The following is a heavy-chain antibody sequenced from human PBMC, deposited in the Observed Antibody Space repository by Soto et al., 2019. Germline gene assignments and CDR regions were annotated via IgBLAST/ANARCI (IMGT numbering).Heavy chain of an antibody. CDR3: AKDENVASRGASYGMDV. CDR2: ISYDGSNK. Sequence: QVQLVESGGGVVQPGRSLRLSCAASGFTFSSYGMHWVRQAPGKGLEWVAVISYDGSNKYYADSVKGRFTISRDNSKNTLYLQMNSLRAEDTAVYYCAKDENVASRGASYGMDVWGQGTTVTVSS. D-gene: IGHD1-26*01. J-gene: IGHJ6*02. CDR1: GFTFSSYG. V-gene: IGHV3-30*18.